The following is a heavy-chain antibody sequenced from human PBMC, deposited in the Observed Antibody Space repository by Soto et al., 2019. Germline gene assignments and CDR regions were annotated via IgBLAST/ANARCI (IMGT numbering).Heavy chain of an antibody. V-gene: IGHV3-53*01. Sequence: PGGSLRLSCAASGFTVSSNYMSWVRQAPGKGLEWVSVIYSGGSTYYADSVKGRFTISRHNSKNTLYLQMNSLRAEDTAVYYCAKGVESGTKSYYYGMDVWGQGTTVTVSS. D-gene: IGHD1-7*01. CDR3: AKGVESGTKSYYYGMDV. CDR1: GFTVSSNY. CDR2: IYSGGST. J-gene: IGHJ6*02.